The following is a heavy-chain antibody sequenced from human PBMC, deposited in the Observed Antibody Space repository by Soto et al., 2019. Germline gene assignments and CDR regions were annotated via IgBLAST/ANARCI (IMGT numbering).Heavy chain of an antibody. CDR3: VRDCVVSQTTVTTGFCYLHYGMDV. CDR2: VSGYNAKT. CDR1: GYTFINYG. V-gene: IGHV1-18*01. Sequence: QGQLVQSGTEVKKPGASVKVSCKTSGYTFINYGVSWVRQAPGQGLEWMGWVSGYNAKTISAQRVQGRVTLTTDTSTSTVYMELRRLTSGVTAVDFCVRDCVVSQTTVTTGFCYLHYGMDVGGEGTTVIVSS. J-gene: IGHJ6*04. D-gene: IGHD4-17*01.